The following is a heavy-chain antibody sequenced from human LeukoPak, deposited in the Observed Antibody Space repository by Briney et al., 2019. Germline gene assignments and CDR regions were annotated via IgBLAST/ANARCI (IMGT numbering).Heavy chain of an antibody. CDR1: GFSFSSHG. CDR2: IRYDGNNE. J-gene: IGHJ4*02. Sequence: GGSLRLSCATSGFSFSSHGIHWVRQAPGKGLEWVAFIRYDGNNEYYADSVKGRFTISRDNSKNTLYLQMNSLRVEDTAIYYCAKKLSITIFGVVSSLDYWGQGALVSVSS. D-gene: IGHD3-3*01. CDR3: AKKLSITIFGVVSSLDY. V-gene: IGHV3-30*02.